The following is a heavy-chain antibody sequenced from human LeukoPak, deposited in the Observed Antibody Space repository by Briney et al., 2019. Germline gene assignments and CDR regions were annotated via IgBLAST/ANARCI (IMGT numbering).Heavy chain of an antibody. CDR3: ARGDSGSYHGLRGFDY. D-gene: IGHD1-26*01. CDR2: ISSSSSYI. J-gene: IGHJ4*02. CDR1: GFTFSSHS. V-gene: IGHV3-21*01. Sequence: GGSLRLSGAASGFTFSSHSMNWVRQAPGKGLEWVSSISSSSSYIYYADSVKGRFTISRDNAKNSLYLQMNSLRAEDTAVYYCARGDSGSYHGLRGFDYWGQGTLVTVSS.